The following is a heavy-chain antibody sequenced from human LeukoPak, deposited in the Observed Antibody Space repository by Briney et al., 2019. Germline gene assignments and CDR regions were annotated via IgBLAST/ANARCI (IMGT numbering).Heavy chain of an antibody. CDR1: GGSFSSYY. D-gene: IGHD4-11*01. CDR2: IYYSGST. V-gene: IGHV4-59*01. Sequence: PSETLSLTCAVYGGSFSSYYRSWIRQPPGKGLEWIGYIYYSGSTNYNPSLKSRVTISVDTSKNQFSLKLSSVTAADTAVYYCARLYSNDFDCWGQGTLVTVSS. J-gene: IGHJ4*02. CDR3: ARLYSNDFDC.